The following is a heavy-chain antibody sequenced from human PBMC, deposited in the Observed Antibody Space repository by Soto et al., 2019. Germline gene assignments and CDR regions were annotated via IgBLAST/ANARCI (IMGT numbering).Heavy chain of an antibody. Sequence: GASVKVSCKASGYTFTNYGLSWVRQAPGQGLEWMGWLSVYNGNTYYAQKFQGRVTVTTDTSTSTAYMELRSLRFDDTAVYYCARGRPHDYWGQGTLVTVS. V-gene: IGHV1-18*01. CDR2: LSVYNGNT. J-gene: IGHJ4*02. CDR1: GYTFTNYG. CDR3: ARGRPHDY.